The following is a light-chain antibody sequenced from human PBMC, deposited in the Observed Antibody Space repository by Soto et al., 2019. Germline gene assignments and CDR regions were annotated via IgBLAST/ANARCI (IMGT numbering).Light chain of an antibody. V-gene: IGLV2-14*01. CDR2: EVI. Sequence: QSALTQPASVSGSPGQSITISCAGTGGDIGAYNYVSRYQQHPGKAPKLMIYEVIRRPSGISNRFSGSKSGNTASLTISTLQAEDEADYYCSSYTTSSTVVFGGGTKLTVL. J-gene: IGLJ3*02. CDR3: SSYTTSSTVV. CDR1: GGDIGAYNY.